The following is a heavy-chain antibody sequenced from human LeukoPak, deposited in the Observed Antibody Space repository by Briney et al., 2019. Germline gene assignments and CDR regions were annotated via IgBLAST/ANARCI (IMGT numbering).Heavy chain of an antibody. CDR1: GYTFTGYY. Sequence: ASVKVSCKASGYTFTGYYMHWVRQAPGQGLEWMGWINPNSGGTNYAQKFQGRVTVSRDTSISTAYMELSRLRSDDTAVYYCASEYCSSTSCYGYWGQGTLVTVSS. CDR3: ASEYCSSTSCYGY. J-gene: IGHJ4*02. CDR2: INPNSGGT. D-gene: IGHD2-2*01. V-gene: IGHV1-2*02.